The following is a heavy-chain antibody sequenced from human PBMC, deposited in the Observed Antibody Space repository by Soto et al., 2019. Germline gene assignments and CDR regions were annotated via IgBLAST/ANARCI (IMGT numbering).Heavy chain of an antibody. D-gene: IGHD6-19*01. CDR2: ISAYNGNT. CDR3: ASDSSVQWLVRGDYYYGMDV. J-gene: IGHJ6*02. CDR1: GYTFTSYG. V-gene: IGHV1-18*01. Sequence: ASVKVSCKASGYTFTSYGISWGRQAPGQGLEWMGWISAYNGNTNYAQELQGRVTMTTDTSPSTAYMELRSLRSDDTAVYYCASDSSVQWLVRGDYYYGMDVWGQGTTVTVSS.